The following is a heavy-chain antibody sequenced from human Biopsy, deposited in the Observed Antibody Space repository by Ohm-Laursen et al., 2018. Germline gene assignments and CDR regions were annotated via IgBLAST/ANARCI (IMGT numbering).Heavy chain of an antibody. CDR3: ARGKYKDFSTGLPRPYHYTLDF. J-gene: IGHJ6*02. CDR1: GFIFSTYT. Sequence: GSLRLSCAASGFIFSTYTMNWVRQAPGEGLEWVSSISSRSSDIYYADSVKGRFTISRDNTNNSLYLQMTSLRPEGTAVFYCARGKYKDFSTGLPRPYHYTLDFWGPGTTVTVSS. CDR2: ISSRSSDI. V-gene: IGHV3-21*04. D-gene: IGHD3-22*01.